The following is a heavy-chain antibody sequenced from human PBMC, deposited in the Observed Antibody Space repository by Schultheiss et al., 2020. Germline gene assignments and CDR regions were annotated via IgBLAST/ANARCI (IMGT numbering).Heavy chain of an antibody. CDR2: IYHSGST. CDR1: GYSSSSGYY. V-gene: IGHV4-38-2*02. CDR3: ARILRYFDWLRSCYMDV. J-gene: IGHJ6*03. D-gene: IGHD3-9*01. Sequence: SETLSLTCTVSGYSSSSGYYWGWIRQPPGKGLEWIGSIYHSGSTTYNPSLKSRVTISVDTSKNQFSLKLSSVTAADTAVYYCARILRYFDWLRSCYMDVWGKGTSVTVSS.